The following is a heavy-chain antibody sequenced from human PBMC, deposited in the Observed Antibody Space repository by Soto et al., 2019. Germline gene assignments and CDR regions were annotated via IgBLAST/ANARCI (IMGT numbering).Heavy chain of an antibody. V-gene: IGHV3-23*01. CDR3: AKQRAGFGSGSDTYYLDY. Sequence: EVQLLESGGGLVQPGGSLRISCIGSGFTFSSNAMSWVRQAPGKGLELVSAISGRGGTTYYADSLKGRFAVSRDHSNNTLYLQMNSLRAEDTAVYYCAKQRAGFGSGSDTYYLDYWGQGTLVTVSS. CDR2: ISGRGGTT. D-gene: IGHD3-10*01. CDR1: GFTFSSNA. J-gene: IGHJ4*02.